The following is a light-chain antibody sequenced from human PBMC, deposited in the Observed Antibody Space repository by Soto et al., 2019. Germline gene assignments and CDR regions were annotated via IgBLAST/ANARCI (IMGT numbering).Light chain of an antibody. CDR3: QKYSSVLT. V-gene: IGKV1-27*01. Sequence: DIQMTQSPSSLSASVGDRVTITCRASQGMSNFLAWYQQKPGKVPKLLIAAASTLQSGVPSRFSGSGSGTDFTLTITSLQPEDVATYYCQKYSSVLTFGQGTRLEIK. J-gene: IGKJ5*01. CDR2: AAS. CDR1: QGMSNF.